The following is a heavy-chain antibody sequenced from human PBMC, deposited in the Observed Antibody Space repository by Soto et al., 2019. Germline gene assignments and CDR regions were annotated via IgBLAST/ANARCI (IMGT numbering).Heavy chain of an antibody. CDR2: SDRSGGTS. CDR3: ARGDCSAAGCYIHYYCGMDV. CDR1: GFTFRNYA. Sequence: EVRLLQSGGGSGQPGGSLRLPCAAAGFTFRNYAMSWVRQAPGKGLEWVPASDRSGGTSYDADSVKGRFTISRDNAKNTLYLQMNSQRADDTAVYYCARGDCSAAGCYIHYYCGMDVRGQGTTVTVSS. J-gene: IGHJ6*02. V-gene: IGHV3-23*01. D-gene: IGHD2-2*02.